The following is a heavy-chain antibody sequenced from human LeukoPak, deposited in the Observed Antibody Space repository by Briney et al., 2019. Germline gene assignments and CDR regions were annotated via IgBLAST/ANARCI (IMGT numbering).Heavy chain of an antibody. J-gene: IGHJ5*02. CDR3: ARGPRFDP. V-gene: IGHV1-18*01. CDR2: ICDNNGNT. Sequence: GASVKVSCKASGYPFTMYGFNWVRQAPGQGLEWMGCICDNNGNTNYAQKFQGRVTMTTDTSTNTAYMDLTNLKSDDTAIYYCARGPRFDPWGQGTLATVSS. CDR1: GYPFTMYG.